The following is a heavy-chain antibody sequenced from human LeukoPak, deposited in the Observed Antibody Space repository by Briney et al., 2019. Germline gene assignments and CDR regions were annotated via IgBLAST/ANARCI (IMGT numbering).Heavy chain of an antibody. CDR2: IASDGSST. J-gene: IGHJ5*02. CDR1: GFTFSSYW. D-gene: IGHD2-2*01. V-gene: IGHV3-74*01. CDR3: AKDIASIVVVPAAANWFDP. Sequence: GGSLRLSCAASGFTFSSYWMNWVRQAPGKGLVWVSRIASDGSSTTYADSVKGRFSISRDNAKNTLYLQMNSLRAEDTALSYCAKDIASIVVVPAAANWFDPWGQGTLVTVSS.